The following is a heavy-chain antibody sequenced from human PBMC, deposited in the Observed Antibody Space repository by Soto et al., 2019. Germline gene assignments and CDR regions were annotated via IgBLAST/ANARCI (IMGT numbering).Heavy chain of an antibody. V-gene: IGHV4-39*01. CDR3: ARGFGRSHFDY. D-gene: IGHD3-16*01. Sequence: SETLSLTCTVSGGSISSRDSYWGWIRQPPGKGLEWIGSFHYSGSTYYNPSLKSRVTISVDTSKNQLSLRVTSVTAADTAVYYCARGFGRSHFDYWGQGTLVTVSS. CDR2: FHYSGST. J-gene: IGHJ4*02. CDR1: GGSISSRDSY.